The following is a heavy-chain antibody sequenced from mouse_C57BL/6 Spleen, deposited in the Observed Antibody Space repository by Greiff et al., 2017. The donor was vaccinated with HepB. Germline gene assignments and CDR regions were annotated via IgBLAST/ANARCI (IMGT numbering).Heavy chain of an antibody. CDR3: ARGSGPLFAY. J-gene: IGHJ3*01. CDR2: INPNNGGT. V-gene: IGHV1-26*01. Sequence: EVQLQQSGPELVKPGASVKISCKASGYTFTDYYMNWVKQSHGKSLEWIGDINPNNGGTSYNQKFKGKATLTVDKSSSTAYMELRSLTSEDSAVYYCARGSGPLFAYWGQGTLVTVSA. D-gene: IGHD3-2*02. CDR1: GYTFTDYY.